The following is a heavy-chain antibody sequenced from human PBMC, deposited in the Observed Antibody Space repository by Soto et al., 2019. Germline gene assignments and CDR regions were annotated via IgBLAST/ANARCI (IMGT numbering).Heavy chain of an antibody. V-gene: IGHV3-49*03. CDR3: TGFAWGCWSSYYYDVRDG. Sequence: GGSLRLSCTASGFTFGDYAMSWFRQAPGKGLEWVGFIRSKAYGGTTEYAASVKGRFTISRDDSKSIVYLQMNSLKTEDTAVYYCTGFAWGCWSSYYYDVRDGWGQGTTGTVSS. CDR1: GFTFGDYA. J-gene: IGHJ6*01. CDR2: IRSKAYGGTT. D-gene: IGHD3-9*01.